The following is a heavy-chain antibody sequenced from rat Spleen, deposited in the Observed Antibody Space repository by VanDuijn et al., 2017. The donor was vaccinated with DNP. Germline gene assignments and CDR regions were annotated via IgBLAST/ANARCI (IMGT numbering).Heavy chain of an antibody. V-gene: IGHV2-32*01. CDR1: GFSLTSYG. D-gene: IGHD1-5*01. Sequence: QVQLKESGPGLVQPSQTLSLTCTVSGFSLTSYGVSWVRQPPGKGLEWMGVMWSGGSTAYNSALKSRLSISRDTSKNQVFLKMSSLQTEDTATYYCARDGGIGFDYWGQGVMVTVSS. J-gene: IGHJ2*01. CDR3: ARDGGIGFDY. CDR2: MWSGGST.